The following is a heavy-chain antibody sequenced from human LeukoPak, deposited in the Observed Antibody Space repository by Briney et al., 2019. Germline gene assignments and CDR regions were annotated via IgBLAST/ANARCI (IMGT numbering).Heavy chain of an antibody. CDR3: ASEKGPFDY. CDR2: IYTSGST. J-gene: IGHJ4*02. CDR1: GGSISSGSYY. V-gene: IGHV4-61*02. Sequence: SQTLSLTCSVSGGSISSGSYYWTWVRQPAGRGLEWIGRIYTSGSTNYNQSPKSRVTISVDTSKNQFSLKLSSVTAADTAVYYCASEKGPFDYWGQGTLVTVSS.